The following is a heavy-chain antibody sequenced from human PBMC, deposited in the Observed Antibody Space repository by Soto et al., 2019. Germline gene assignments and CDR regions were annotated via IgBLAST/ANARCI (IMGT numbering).Heavy chain of an antibody. V-gene: IGHV3-15*07. CDR3: TTGDSSGWYTFDY. CDR1: GFTFSNAW. CDR2: IKSKTDGGTT. Sequence: GGSLRLSCAASGFTFSNAWMNWVRQAPGKGLEWVGRIKSKTDGGTTDYAAPVKGRFTISRDDSKNTLYLQMNSLKTEDTAVYYCTTGDSSGWYTFDYWGQGTLVTVSS. J-gene: IGHJ4*02. D-gene: IGHD6-19*01.